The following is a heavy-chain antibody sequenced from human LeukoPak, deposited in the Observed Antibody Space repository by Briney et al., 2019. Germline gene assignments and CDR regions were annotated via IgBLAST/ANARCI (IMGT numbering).Heavy chain of an antibody. J-gene: IGHJ4*02. V-gene: IGHV4-59*08. Sequence: SETLSLTCTVSGGSMSSYYWSWIRQPPGKGLEWIGYLYYSGSTKYNPSLKSRVTISVDTSKNQFSLKLSSVTAADTAVYYCARGARAGYNLEPFDYWGQGTLVTVSS. D-gene: IGHD5-24*01. CDR3: ARGARAGYNLEPFDY. CDR1: GGSMSSYY. CDR2: LYYSGST.